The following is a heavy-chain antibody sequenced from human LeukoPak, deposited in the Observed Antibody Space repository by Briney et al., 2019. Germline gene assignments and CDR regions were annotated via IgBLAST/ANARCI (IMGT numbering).Heavy chain of an antibody. J-gene: IGHJ4*02. CDR3: ARDRYSSSWYDY. CDR1: GYTFTGYY. D-gene: IGHD6-13*01. V-gene: IGHV1-2*02. Sequence: GASVKVSCKASGYTFTGYYMHWVRQAPGQGLEWMGWINHNSGGTNYAQKFQGRVTMTRDTSISTAYMELSRLRSDDTAVYYCARDRYSSSWYDYWGQGTLVTVSS. CDR2: INHNSGGT.